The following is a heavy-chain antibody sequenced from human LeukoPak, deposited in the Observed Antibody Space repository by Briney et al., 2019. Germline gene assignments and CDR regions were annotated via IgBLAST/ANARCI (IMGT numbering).Heavy chain of an antibody. CDR1: GFTFRNHW. CDR2: ISSDGSST. V-gene: IGHV3-74*03. D-gene: IGHD6-6*01. Sequence: GGSLRLSCAASGFTFRNHWMHWVRQTPGKGLVWVSRISSDGSSTTYADSVKGRFSISRDNAKNTLYLQMNNLRAEDTAMYYCARDQRVTGRPDIDYWGQGTLVIVSS. J-gene: IGHJ4*02. CDR3: ARDQRVTGRPDIDY.